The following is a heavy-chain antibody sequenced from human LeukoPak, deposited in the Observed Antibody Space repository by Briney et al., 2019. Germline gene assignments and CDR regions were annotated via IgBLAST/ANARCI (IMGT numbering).Heavy chain of an antibody. V-gene: IGHV3-11*01. CDR3: ARRPAAASYYYYGLDV. J-gene: IGHJ6*02. CDR2: ISSSGTNI. D-gene: IGHD2-2*01. Sequence: GGSLRLSCAASGFTFSDYSMSWIRQAPGKGLEWVSYISSSGTNIYYADSVKGRFTISRDNTKNSLSLQMNSLRAEDTAVYYCARRPAAASYYYYGLDVWGQGTTVTVSS. CDR1: GFTFSDYS.